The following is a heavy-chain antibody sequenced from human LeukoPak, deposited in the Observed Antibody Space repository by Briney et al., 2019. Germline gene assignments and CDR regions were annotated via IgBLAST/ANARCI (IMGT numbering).Heavy chain of an antibody. CDR3: ASAYSGSYSSIDY. Sequence: PSETLSLTCTVSGGSISSGGYYWSWIRQHPGKGLEWIGYIYYSGSTYYNPSLKSRVTISVDTSKNQFSLKLSSVTAADTAVYYCASAYSGSYSSIDYWGQGTLVTVSS. J-gene: IGHJ4*02. CDR1: GGSISSGGYY. V-gene: IGHV4-31*03. D-gene: IGHD1-26*01. CDR2: IYYSGST.